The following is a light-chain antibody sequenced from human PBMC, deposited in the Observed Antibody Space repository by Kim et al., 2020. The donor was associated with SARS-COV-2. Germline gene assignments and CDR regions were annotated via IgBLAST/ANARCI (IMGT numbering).Light chain of an antibody. CDR2: DAS. CDR1: QSVSSY. V-gene: IGKV3-11*01. J-gene: IGKJ4*01. Sequence: FAPGERPTLSCRASQSVSSYLAWYQQKPGQAPRLLIYDASNRATGIPARFSGSGSGTDFTLTIGSLEPEDFAVYYCQQRGNWPLTFGGGTKVDIK. CDR3: QQRGNWPLT.